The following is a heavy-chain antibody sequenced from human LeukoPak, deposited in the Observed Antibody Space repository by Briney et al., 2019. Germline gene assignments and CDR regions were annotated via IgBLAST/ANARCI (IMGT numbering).Heavy chain of an antibody. V-gene: IGHV1-69*10. J-gene: IGHJ4*02. CDR3: ASSYSGYHY. D-gene: IGHD5-12*01. Sequence: ASVKVSCKAFGGTFRRNDLTWVRQAPGQGLEWMGGFIPNLSIAHYAQKFKARVTITADESTTTVHMELRSLRSEDTAVYYCASSYSGYHYWGQGTLVTVSS. CDR1: GGTFRRND. CDR2: FIPNLSIA.